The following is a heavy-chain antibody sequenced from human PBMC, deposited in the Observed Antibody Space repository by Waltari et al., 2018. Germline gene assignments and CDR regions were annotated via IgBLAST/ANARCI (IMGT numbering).Heavy chain of an antibody. CDR1: GGSFSGYY. Sequence: QVQLQQWGAGLLKPSETLSLTCAVYGGSFSGYYWSWIRQPPGKGLEWMGEINHSGSTNYNPSLKSRVTISVDTSKNQFSLKLSSVTAADTAVYYCARRGSFRGVWQYNWFDPWGQGTLVTVSS. CDR3: ARRGSFRGVWQYNWFDP. V-gene: IGHV4-34*01. J-gene: IGHJ5*02. D-gene: IGHD3-10*01. CDR2: INHSGST.